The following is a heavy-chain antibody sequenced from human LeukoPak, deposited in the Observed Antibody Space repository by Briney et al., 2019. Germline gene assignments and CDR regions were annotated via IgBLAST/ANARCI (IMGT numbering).Heavy chain of an antibody. CDR2: VSYDGSNK. CDR1: GFTFSSYA. J-gene: IGHJ4*02. V-gene: IGHV3-30-3*01. D-gene: IGHD5-18*01. CDR3: AREVDTQGDY. Sequence: GGSLRLSCAASGFTFSSYAMHWVRQAPGKGLEWVAVVSYDGSNKYYADSVKGRFTISRDNSKNTLYLQMNSLRAEDTAVYYCAREVDTQGDYWGQGTLVTVSS.